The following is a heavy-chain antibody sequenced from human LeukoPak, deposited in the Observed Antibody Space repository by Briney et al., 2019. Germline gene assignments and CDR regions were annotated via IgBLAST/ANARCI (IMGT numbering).Heavy chain of an antibody. D-gene: IGHD1-7*01. J-gene: IGHJ6*02. Sequence: GESLKISCKGSGYSFSSSWIGWVRQMPGKGLEWMGIIFPGDSDARYSPAIQGQVTISADRSISTVHLQWSRLKASDTAIYYCARLRGTSKTYYYDGLDVWGQGTTVTVSS. V-gene: IGHV5-51*01. CDR2: IFPGDSDA. CDR1: GYSFSSSW. CDR3: ARLRGTSKTYYYDGLDV.